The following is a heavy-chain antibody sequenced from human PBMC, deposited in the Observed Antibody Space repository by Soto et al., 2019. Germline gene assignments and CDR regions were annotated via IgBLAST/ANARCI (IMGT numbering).Heavy chain of an antibody. CDR2: ISSSSSYI. J-gene: IGHJ6*02. V-gene: IGHV3-21*01. Sequence: PGGSLRLSCAASGFTFSSYSMNWVRQAPGKGLEWVSSISSSSSYIYYADSVKGRFTISRDNAKNPLYLQMNSLRAEDTAVYSCPRDFVVRGVITYYYYGMDVWGQGTTVTVSS. CDR3: PRDFVVRGVITYYYYGMDV. CDR1: GFTFSSYS. D-gene: IGHD3-10*01.